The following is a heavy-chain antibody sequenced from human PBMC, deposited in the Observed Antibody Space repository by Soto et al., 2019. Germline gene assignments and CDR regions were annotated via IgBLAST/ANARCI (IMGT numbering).Heavy chain of an antibody. Sequence: QVQLVESGGGVVQPGRSLRLSCAASGFSFSFYAMHWVRQAPGKGLEWVADISYDGSSKYYADSVKGRFTISRDNSKNTLDLQMNSLTAEDTAVYYCARVASNSARLARINFWGQGTLVTVSS. J-gene: IGHJ4*02. CDR2: ISYDGSSK. CDR1: GFSFSFYA. CDR3: ARVASNSARLARINF. D-gene: IGHD6-19*01. V-gene: IGHV3-30-3*01.